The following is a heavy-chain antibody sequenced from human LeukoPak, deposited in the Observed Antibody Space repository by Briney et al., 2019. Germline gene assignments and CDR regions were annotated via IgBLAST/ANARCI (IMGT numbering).Heavy chain of an antibody. J-gene: IGHJ6*02. CDR1: GGSISSGSYY. Sequence: SQTLSLTCTVSGGSISSGSYYWSWIRQPAGKGLEWIGRIYTSGSTNYNPSLKSRVTISVDTSKNQFSLKLSSVTAADTAVYYCARDQLSIFGVVLAAMDVWGQGTTVTVPS. D-gene: IGHD3-3*01. CDR3: ARDQLSIFGVVLAAMDV. V-gene: IGHV4-61*02. CDR2: IYTSGST.